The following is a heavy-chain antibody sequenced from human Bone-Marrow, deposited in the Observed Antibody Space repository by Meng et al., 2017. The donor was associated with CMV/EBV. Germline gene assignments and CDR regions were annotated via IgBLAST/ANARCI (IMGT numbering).Heavy chain of an antibody. CDR3: ASLAPWELPENFDY. CDR1: GGSISCSSYY. Sequence: SGGSISCSSYYWAWLRQPPGKGLEWIGSICYSGSTSYNPPLKSRVPISVDTSKIPFSLKLSSVTAADTAVYYCASLAPWELPENFDYWGQGTLVTVSS. J-gene: IGHJ4*02. V-gene: IGHV4-39*07. D-gene: IGHD1-26*01. CDR2: ICYSGST.